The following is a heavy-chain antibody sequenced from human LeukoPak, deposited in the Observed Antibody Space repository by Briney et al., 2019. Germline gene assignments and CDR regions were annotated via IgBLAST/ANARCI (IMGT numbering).Heavy chain of an antibody. J-gene: IGHJ3*02. CDR3: ARDSSYYGSGIDAFDI. V-gene: IGHV1-2*02. Sequence: ASVKVSCKASGYTFTGYYMHWVRQAPGQGLEGMGWINPNSGGTNYAQKFQGRVTMTRDTSISTAYMELSRLRSDDTAVYYCARDSSYYGSGIDAFDIWGQGTMVTVSS. CDR1: GYTFTGYY. CDR2: INPNSGGT. D-gene: IGHD3-10*01.